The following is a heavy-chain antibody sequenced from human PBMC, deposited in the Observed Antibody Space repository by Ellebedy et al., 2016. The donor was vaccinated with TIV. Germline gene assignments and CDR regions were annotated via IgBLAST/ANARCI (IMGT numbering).Heavy chain of an antibody. CDR1: EFMFSTYA. CDR2: ISDSGGNT. Sequence: GESLKISCAATEFMFSTYAMIWVRQAPGKGLEWVSTISDSGGNTHFPDSVKGRFTISRDNSRNTVYLQMNNLRAEDTAVYYCARDSGRRRSWDNDYWGQGTLVTVSS. CDR3: ARDSGRRRSWDNDY. D-gene: IGHD3-10*01. V-gene: IGHV3-23*01. J-gene: IGHJ4*02.